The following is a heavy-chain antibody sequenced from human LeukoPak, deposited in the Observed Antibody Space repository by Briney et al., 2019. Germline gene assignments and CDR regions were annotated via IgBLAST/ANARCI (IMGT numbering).Heavy chain of an antibody. CDR2: MSGDATST. J-gene: IGHJ4*02. V-gene: IGHV3-23*01. CDR1: GFTFSSFA. CDR3: AKRTSGSSWYSSDS. Sequence: GGSLRLSCAASGFTFSSFAMNWVRQAPGKGLEWVSTMSGDATSTYYADSVRGRFTISRDNSKTTLFLQMNSLRAEDTAVYYCAKRTSGSSWYSSDSWGQGTLVTVSS. D-gene: IGHD6-13*01.